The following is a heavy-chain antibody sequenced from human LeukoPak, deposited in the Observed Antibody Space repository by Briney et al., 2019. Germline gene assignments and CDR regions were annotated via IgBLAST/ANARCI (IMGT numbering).Heavy chain of an antibody. D-gene: IGHD4-17*01. J-gene: IGHJ6*03. Sequence: GGSLRLSCAASGFTFSSYWMHWVRQAPGKGLVWVSRINSDGSSTSYADSVKGRFTITRDNAKNSLYLRMNSLRVEDTALYYCARVRAYDYGSDFYYYYMDVWGKGTTVTVSS. V-gene: IGHV3-74*01. CDR1: GFTFSSYW. CDR2: INSDGSST. CDR3: ARVRAYDYGSDFYYYYMDV.